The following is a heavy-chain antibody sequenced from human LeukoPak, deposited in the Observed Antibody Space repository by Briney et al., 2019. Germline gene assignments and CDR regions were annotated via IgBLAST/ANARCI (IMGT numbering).Heavy chain of an antibody. CDR1: GFTVSNNY. J-gene: IGHJ4*02. CDR3: ARRSKVGASLDF. V-gene: IGHV3-66*01. Sequence: GGSLRLSCAASGFTVSNNYMSWVRQAPGKGLGWVSVVYSNGGTYYADSVRGRFTISRDNSKNTLYLQMNSLRAEDTALYYCARRSKVGASLDFWGQGTLVTVSS. CDR2: VYSNGGT. D-gene: IGHD1-26*01.